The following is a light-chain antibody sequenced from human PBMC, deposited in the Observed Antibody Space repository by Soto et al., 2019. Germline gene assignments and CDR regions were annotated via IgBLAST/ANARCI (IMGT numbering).Light chain of an antibody. CDR1: QNVGTS. CDR3: QQYTNWPPFT. V-gene: IGKV3-15*01. CDR2: GAS. J-gene: IGKJ2*01. Sequence: IILTQSPATLSVSPGEGASLSCRASQNVGTSLAWYQQKFGQAPRLLIYGASTRAAGVPARFSGSASGTKYTLTITSLQSEDFALYYCQQYTNWPPFTFGQGTRLEIK.